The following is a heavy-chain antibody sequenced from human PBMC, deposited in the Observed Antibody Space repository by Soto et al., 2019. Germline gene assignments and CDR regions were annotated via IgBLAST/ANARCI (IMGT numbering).Heavy chain of an antibody. V-gene: IGHV4-31*03. J-gene: IGHJ3*02. CDR2: IYYSGST. D-gene: IGHD3-10*01. Sequence: PSETLSLTCTVSGGSISSGGYYWSWIRQHPGKGLEWIGYIYYSGSTYYNPSLKSRVTISVDTSKNQFSLKLSSVTAADTAVYYCARVPYGSGSYYKVGDIWGQGTTVTVSS. CDR1: GGSISSGGYY. CDR3: ARVPYGSGSYYKVGDI.